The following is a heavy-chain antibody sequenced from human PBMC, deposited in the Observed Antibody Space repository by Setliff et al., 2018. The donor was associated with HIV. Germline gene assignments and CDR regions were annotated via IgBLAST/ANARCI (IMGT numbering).Heavy chain of an antibody. CDR1: GFTFINYE. CDR2: ISGSGCTT. V-gene: IGHV3-23*01. D-gene: IGHD3-10*01. CDR3: ARDLDYYGPSEAFDI. J-gene: IGHJ3*02. Sequence: GGSLRLSCTASGFTFINYEINWVRQAPGKGLEWVSAISGSGCTTYYAESVKGRFTISSDNSKNTLYLQMSSLRAEDTAVDYCARDLDYYGPSEAFDIWGQGTMVTVSS.